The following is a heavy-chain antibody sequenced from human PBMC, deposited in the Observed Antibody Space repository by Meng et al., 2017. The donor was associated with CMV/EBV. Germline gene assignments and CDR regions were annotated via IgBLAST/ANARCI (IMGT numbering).Heavy chain of an antibody. CDR3: ARRSSLLTVAVFFYY. Sequence: SETLSLTCAVYGGSFSGYYWSWIRQPPGKGLEWIGEINHSGSTNYNPSLKSRVTISVDTSKNQFSLKLSSVTAADTAVYYCARRSSLLTVAVFFYYWGQGTLVTVSS. D-gene: IGHD4-17*01. CDR2: INHSGST. CDR1: GGSFSGYY. V-gene: IGHV4-34*01. J-gene: IGHJ4*02.